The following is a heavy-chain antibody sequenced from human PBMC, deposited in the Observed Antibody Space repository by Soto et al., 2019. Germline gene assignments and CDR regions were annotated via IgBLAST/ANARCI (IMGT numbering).Heavy chain of an antibody. J-gene: IGHJ4*02. Sequence: PSETLSLTCTVSGGSISSGGYYWSWVRQHPGKGLEWIGYIYYSGSTYYNPSLKSRVTISVDASKNQFSLKLSSVTAADTAVYYCARGFGRRACFDYWGQGTLVTVSS. CDR3: ARGFGRRACFDY. CDR2: IYYSGST. V-gene: IGHV4-31*03. D-gene: IGHD1-26*01. CDR1: GGSISSGGYY.